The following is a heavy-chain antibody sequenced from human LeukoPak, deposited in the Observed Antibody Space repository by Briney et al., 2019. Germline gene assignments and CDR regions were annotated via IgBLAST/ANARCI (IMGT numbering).Heavy chain of an antibody. V-gene: IGHV1-18*01. J-gene: IGHJ4*02. Sequence: ASVRVSCKTSGYTFTNYAITWVRQAPGQGLEWLGWISANNGNINYAQNVQGRVSMTTDTPTTTAYMELRSLKSDDTAVYYCARVEIAVGDFYFDYWGQGTLVTVSS. D-gene: IGHD6-19*01. CDR1: GYTFTNYA. CDR3: ARVEIAVGDFYFDY. CDR2: ISANNGNI.